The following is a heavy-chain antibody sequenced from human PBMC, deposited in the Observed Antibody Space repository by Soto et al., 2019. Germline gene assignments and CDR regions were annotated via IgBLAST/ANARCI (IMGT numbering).Heavy chain of an antibody. CDR3: ARVYGSGWAHFDY. Sequence: EVQLVESGGGLVQPGGSLRLSCAASGFTFNSYWMHWVRQAPGKGLVWVSRINSDGSTTFYADSVKGRFTISRDNAKNTLYLQMNSLRAEHTAVYYCARVYGSGWAHFDYWGQGTLVTVSS. CDR2: INSDGSTT. J-gene: IGHJ4*02. D-gene: IGHD6-19*01. V-gene: IGHV3-74*01. CDR1: GFTFNSYW.